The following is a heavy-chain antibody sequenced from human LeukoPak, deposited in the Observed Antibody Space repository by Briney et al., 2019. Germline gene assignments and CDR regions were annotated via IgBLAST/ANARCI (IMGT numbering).Heavy chain of an antibody. CDR3: ARARGEQQPLNY. J-gene: IGHJ4*02. D-gene: IGHD6-13*01. CDR1: GYTFTGYY. V-gene: IGHV1-2*02. Sequence: GASVKVSCKASGYTFTGYYIHWVRQAPGQGLEWMGWINPNSGGTNYAQKFQGRVTMTRDTSISTAYMELSRLRSDDTAVYYCARARGEQQPLNYWGQGTLVTVSS. CDR2: INPNSGGT.